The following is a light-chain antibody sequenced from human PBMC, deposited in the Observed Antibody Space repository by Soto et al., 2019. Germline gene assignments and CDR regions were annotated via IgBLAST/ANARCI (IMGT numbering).Light chain of an antibody. CDR1: QSVSSNY. Sequence: EIVLTQSPGTLSLSPGERATLSCRASQSVSSNYLIWHQHKPGQAPRVLIYAASTRATGIPDRFTGSGSGTDFTLTISRLEPEDFAVYYCQQYGSSPPYTFGQGTKLEIK. J-gene: IGKJ2*01. CDR3: QQYGSSPPYT. V-gene: IGKV3-20*01. CDR2: AAS.